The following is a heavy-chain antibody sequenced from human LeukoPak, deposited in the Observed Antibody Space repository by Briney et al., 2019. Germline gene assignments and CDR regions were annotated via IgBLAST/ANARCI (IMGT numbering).Heavy chain of an antibody. CDR2: ISSKGGAT. D-gene: IGHD2-15*01. Sequence: GGSLRLSCVASGLVFNIYGMSWVRQAPGKGLQWVSGISSKGGATYYADSVKGRFTISRDNSKNTLYLQMNSLRAGDTAIYYCAKSGLIRFDYWGQGTLVTVSS. CDR3: AKSGLIRFDY. J-gene: IGHJ4*02. V-gene: IGHV3-23*01. CDR1: GLVFNIYG.